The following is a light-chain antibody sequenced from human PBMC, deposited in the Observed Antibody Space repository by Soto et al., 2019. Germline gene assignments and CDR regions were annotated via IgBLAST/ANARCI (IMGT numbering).Light chain of an antibody. CDR3: QQYNNWPQV. CDR2: GAS. CDR1: QSVSSN. J-gene: IGKJ1*01. V-gene: IGKV3-15*01. Sequence: EIVMTQSAATLSVSPGERATLSCRASQSVSSNLAWYQQKPGQAPRLLIYGASTRATGTPARFSGSGSGTEFTLTISSLQSEDFAVYYCQQYNNWPQVFGQGTKVDI.